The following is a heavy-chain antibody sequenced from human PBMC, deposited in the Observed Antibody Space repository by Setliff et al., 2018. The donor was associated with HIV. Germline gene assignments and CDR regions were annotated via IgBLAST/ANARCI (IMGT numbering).Heavy chain of an antibody. V-gene: IGHV3-33*08. CDR3: AREIRTVYTGGHYFYGIDV. D-gene: IGHD3-16*01. CDR2: IWYDGSNK. CDR1: GFTFSSYG. J-gene: IGHJ6*02. Sequence: PGGSLRLSCAASGFTFSSYGMHWVRQAPGKGLEWVAAIWYDGSNKYYVDSVKGRFTISRENARNSLYLQMNSLRAGDTAVYYCAREIRTVYTGGHYFYGIDVWGQGTAVTVSS.